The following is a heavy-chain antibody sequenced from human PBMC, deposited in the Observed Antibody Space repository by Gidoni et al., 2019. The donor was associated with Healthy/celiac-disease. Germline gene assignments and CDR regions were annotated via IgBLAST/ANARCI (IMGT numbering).Heavy chain of an antibody. CDR2: ISGNRGSI. V-gene: IGHV3-9*01. J-gene: IGHJ4*02. CDR3: ATGLASIAARPGY. CDR1: GFTFDDYA. Sequence: EVQLVVSGGGLVQPGRSLSLSCAASGFTFDDYAMHWVRQAPGKGMEWVSGISGNRGSIGYADSVKGRFTISRDNAKNCLYLQMNSLRAEDTALYYCATGLASIAARPGYWGQGTLVTVSS. D-gene: IGHD6-6*01.